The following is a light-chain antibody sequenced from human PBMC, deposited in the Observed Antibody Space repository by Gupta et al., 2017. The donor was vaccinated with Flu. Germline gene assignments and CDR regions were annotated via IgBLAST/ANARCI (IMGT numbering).Light chain of an antibody. J-gene: IGLJ1*01. Sequence: QSALTQPASVSGPPGQSIPISCTGTSSDVGGSNYVSWYQQHPSKAPKLMIYDVSNRPSGVSSRFSGSKSGNTASLTISGLEAEDESDYYCSSYTSTNTFYVFGTGTKVTVL. CDR1: SSDVGGSNY. V-gene: IGLV2-14*01. CDR3: SSYTSTNTFYV. CDR2: DVS.